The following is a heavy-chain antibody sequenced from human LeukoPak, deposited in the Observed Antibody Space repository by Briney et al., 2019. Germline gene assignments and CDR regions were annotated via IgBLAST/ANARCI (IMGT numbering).Heavy chain of an antibody. V-gene: IGHV3-21*01. CDR1: GFTFSSYS. CDR3: ARDSRGFDY. CDR2: ISSSSSYI. J-gene: IGHJ4*02. D-gene: IGHD2-2*01. Sequence: GGSLRLSCAASGFTFSSYSMSWVRQAPGKGLDWVSYISSSSSYIYYADSVKGRFTISRDNSKNTLYLQMNSLRAEDTAVYYCARDSRGFDYWGQGTLVTVSS.